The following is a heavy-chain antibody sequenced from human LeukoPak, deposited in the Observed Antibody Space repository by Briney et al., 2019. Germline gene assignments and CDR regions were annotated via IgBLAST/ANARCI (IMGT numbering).Heavy chain of an antibody. CDR2: ISGSGGST. CDR1: GFTFSSYA. Sequence: GGSLRLSCAASGFTFSSYAMSWVRQAPGKGLEWVSAISGSGGSTYYADSVKGRFTISRDNSKNTLYLQMNSLRAEDTAVYYCASDSNYYGSSGYHIDYWGQGTLVTVSS. CDR3: ASDSNYYGSSGYHIDY. V-gene: IGHV3-23*01. D-gene: IGHD3-22*01. J-gene: IGHJ4*02.